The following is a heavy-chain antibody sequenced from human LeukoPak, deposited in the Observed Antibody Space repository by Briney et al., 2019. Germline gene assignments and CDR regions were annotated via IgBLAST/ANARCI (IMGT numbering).Heavy chain of an antibody. CDR2: DGGGK. J-gene: IGHJ4*02. Sequence: PGRSLRLSCAASGFTFTTYPMHWVRQSPGKGLEWVAVDGGGKYYTDSVKGRFTISRDNSRNTLYLQMNSLRAEDTAVYYCAREWADSYSSGSHYCFDYWGQGTLVTVSS. V-gene: IGHV3-30*04. CDR3: AREWADSYSSGSHYCFDY. CDR1: GFTFTTYP. D-gene: IGHD3-10*01.